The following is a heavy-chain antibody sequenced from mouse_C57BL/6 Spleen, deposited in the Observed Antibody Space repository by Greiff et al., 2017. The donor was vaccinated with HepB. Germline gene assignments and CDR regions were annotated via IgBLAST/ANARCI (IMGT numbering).Heavy chain of an antibody. CDR2: ISSGSSTI. CDR1: GFTFSDYG. J-gene: IGHJ1*03. Sequence: EVQVVESGGGLVKPGGSLKLSCAASGFTFSDYGMHWVRQAPEKGLEWVAYISSGSSTIYYADTVKGRFTISRDNAKNTLFLQMTSLRSEDTAMYYCARLYGSSSNWYFDVWGTGTTVTVSS. V-gene: IGHV5-17*01. CDR3: ARLYGSSSNWYFDV. D-gene: IGHD1-1*01.